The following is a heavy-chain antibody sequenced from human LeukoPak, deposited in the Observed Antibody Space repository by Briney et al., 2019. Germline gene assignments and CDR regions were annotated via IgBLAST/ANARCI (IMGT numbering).Heavy chain of an antibody. V-gene: IGHV1-69*04. CDR1: GGTFSSYA. J-gene: IGHJ6*02. CDR2: IIPILGIA. CDR3: GNIAAAGTALYYYGMDV. Sequence: ASVKVSCKASGGTFSSYAISWVRQAPGQGLEWMGRIIPILGIANYAQKFQGRVTITADKSTSTAYMELSSLRSEDTAVYYCGNIAAAGTALYYYGMDVWGQGTTVTVSS. D-gene: IGHD6-13*01.